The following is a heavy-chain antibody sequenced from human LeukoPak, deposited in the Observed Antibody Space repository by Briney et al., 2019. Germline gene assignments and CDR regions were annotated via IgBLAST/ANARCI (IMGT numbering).Heavy chain of an antibody. CDR3: ARGNLGVAVADYGGGFDY. CDR2: INAGNGNT. J-gene: IGHJ4*02. CDR1: GYTFTSYA. D-gene: IGHD6-19*01. V-gene: IGHV1-3*01. Sequence: ASVKVSCKASGYTFTSYAMHWVRQAPGQRLEWMGWINAGNGNTKYSQKFQGRVTITRDTSASTAYMELSSLRSEDTAVYYCARGNLGVAVADYGGGFDYWGQGTLVTVSS.